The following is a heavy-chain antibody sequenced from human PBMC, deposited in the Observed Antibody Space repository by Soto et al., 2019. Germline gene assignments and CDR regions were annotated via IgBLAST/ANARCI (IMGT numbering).Heavy chain of an antibody. J-gene: IGHJ5*02. Sequence: GGSLRLSCAASGFTFTSYAMNWVRQAPGQGLEWVSTISYSGHTTYYADSVKGRFTISRDNSNNTLYLQMDSLRGEDTAVYYCAKGAPLLAAGTWWFDPWGQGTLVTVSS. CDR2: ISYSGHTT. CDR1: GFTFTSYA. V-gene: IGHV3-23*01. CDR3: AKGAPLLAAGTWWFDP. D-gene: IGHD6-13*01.